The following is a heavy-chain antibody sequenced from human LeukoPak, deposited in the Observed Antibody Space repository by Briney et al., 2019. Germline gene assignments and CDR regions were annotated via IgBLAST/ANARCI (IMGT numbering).Heavy chain of an antibody. CDR1: GGTFSSYA. D-gene: IGHD5-24*01. CDR3: ASGGYNYSPFDY. J-gene: IGHJ4*02. Sequence: SVKVSCKASGGTFSSYAFSWVRQAPGQGLEWMGGIIPIFGTANYAQKFQGRVTITADESTSTAYMELSSLRSEDTAVYYCASGGYNYSPFDYWGQGTLVTVSS. CDR2: IIPIFGTA. V-gene: IGHV1-69*13.